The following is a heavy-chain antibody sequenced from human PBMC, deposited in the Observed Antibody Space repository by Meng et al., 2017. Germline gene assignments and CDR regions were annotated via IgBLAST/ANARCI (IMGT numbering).Heavy chain of an antibody. V-gene: IGHV3-74*01. D-gene: IGHD1-1*01. CDR1: GFTFNNYW. Sequence: EVQLVDYGGGLVQPGGSLRLSCAASGFTFNNYWMHWVRQVPGKGLVWVARISGDGSITNYADSVKGRFTISRDNAKNTLYLQMNSLRPEDTAVYYCLDEAPRSDYWGQGSLVTVSS. CDR3: LDEAPRSDY. J-gene: IGHJ4*02. CDR2: ISGDGSIT.